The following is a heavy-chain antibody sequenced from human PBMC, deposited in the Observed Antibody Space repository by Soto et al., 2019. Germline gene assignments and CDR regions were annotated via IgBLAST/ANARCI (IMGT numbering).Heavy chain of an antibody. CDR3: ARLPDY. Sequence: QLQLQESGSELVKPSQTLSLTCAVSGGSISSGDYSWSWIRQPPGKGLEWIGYIYHSVRTYYNPSFKSRVTISLDRSKNQFSLKLSSVTAADTAVYYCARLPDYWGQGTLVTVSS. D-gene: IGHD2-2*01. CDR1: GGSISSGDYS. J-gene: IGHJ4*02. CDR2: IYHSVRT. V-gene: IGHV4-30-2*01.